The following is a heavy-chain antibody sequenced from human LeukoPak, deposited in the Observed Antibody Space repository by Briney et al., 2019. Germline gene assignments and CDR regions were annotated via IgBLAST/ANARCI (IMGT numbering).Heavy chain of an antibody. D-gene: IGHD6-19*01. CDR3: ARGYSSGLHFDY. CDR2: ISPTGSTT. J-gene: IGHJ4*02. V-gene: IGHV3-74*01. CDR1: GFSFSGHW. Sequence: PGGSLRLSCIASGFSFSGHWMHWARQLPGKGLVWVSRISPTGSTTSYADSVKGRFTVSRDNAKNTLYLQMNSLRAEDTAVYYCARGYSSGLHFDYWGQGTLVTVSS.